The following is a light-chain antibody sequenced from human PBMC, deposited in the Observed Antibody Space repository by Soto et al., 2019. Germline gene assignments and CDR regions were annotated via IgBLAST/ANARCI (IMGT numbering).Light chain of an antibody. CDR3: QLYSGSPWT. J-gene: IGKJ1*01. Sequence: EIVLTQSPGTLSLSPGERATLSCRASQTINNKYLAWYQQEPGQAPRLLIHGVSIRATGILDRFSGSGSGTDFTLTISRLEPEDFAVYYCQLYSGSPWTFGQGTKVDIK. CDR2: GVS. V-gene: IGKV3-20*01. CDR1: QTINNKY.